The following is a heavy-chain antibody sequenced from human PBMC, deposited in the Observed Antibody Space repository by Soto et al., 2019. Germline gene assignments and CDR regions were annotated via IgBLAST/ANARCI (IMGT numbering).Heavy chain of an antibody. J-gene: IGHJ4*02. CDR3: EKDRDERDSSGFDY. CDR1: GSTFSSYG. CDR2: ISYDGSNK. D-gene: IGHD3-22*01. Sequence: GGSLRLSCAASGSTFSSYGMHWVRQAPGKGLEWVAVISYDGSNKYYADSVKGRFTISRDNSKNTLYLQMNSLRAEDTAVYYCEKDRDERDSSGFDYWGQGTLVTV. V-gene: IGHV3-30*18.